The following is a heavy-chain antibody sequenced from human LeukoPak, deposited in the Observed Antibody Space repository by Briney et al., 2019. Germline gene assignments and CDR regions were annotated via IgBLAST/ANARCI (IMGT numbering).Heavy chain of an antibody. Sequence: GGSLRLSCAASGFTFSGYDMSWVRQAPGKGLEWVSYTSSSSSTIYYADSVKSRFIISRDNAKNSLYLQMNSLRAEDTAVYYCARLRHYGMDVWGQGTTVTVSS. CDR2: TSSSSSTI. J-gene: IGHJ6*02. CDR1: GFTFSGYD. V-gene: IGHV3-48*04. CDR3: ARLRHYGMDV.